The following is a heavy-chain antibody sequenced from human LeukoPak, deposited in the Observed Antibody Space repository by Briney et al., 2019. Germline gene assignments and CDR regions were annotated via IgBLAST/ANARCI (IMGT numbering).Heavy chain of an antibody. CDR2: MNPNSGNT. V-gene: IGHV1-8*01. J-gene: IGHJ5*02. CDR1: GYTFTSYD. D-gene: IGHD3-22*01. Sequence: GASVTVSCKASGYTFTSYDINWVRQATGQGLEWMGWMNPNSGNTGYAQKFQGRVTMTRNTSISTAYMELSSLRSEDTAVYYCARGREAYYYDSSGYWPWGQGTLVTVSS. CDR3: ARGREAYYYDSSGYWP.